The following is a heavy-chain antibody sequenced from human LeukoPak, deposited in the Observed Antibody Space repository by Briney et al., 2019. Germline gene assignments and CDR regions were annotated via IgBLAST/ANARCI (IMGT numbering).Heavy chain of an antibody. CDR2: INHSGST. Sequence: SQTLSLTCAVYGGSFSGYYWSWISQPPGKGLEWSGAINHSGSTNYTPTLKSRVTISVDTSKNQFSLKLSSVTAADTAVYCCARGLTYYYDSSGYYSSYYFDYWGQGTLVTVSS. CDR1: GGSFSGYY. J-gene: IGHJ4*02. CDR3: ARGLTYYYDSSGYYSSYYFDY. D-gene: IGHD3-22*01. V-gene: IGHV4-34*01.